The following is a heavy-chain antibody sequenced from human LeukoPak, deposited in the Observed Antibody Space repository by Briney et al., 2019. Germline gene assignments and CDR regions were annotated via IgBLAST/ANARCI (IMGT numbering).Heavy chain of an antibody. D-gene: IGHD3-22*01. CDR2: TSDSGGSI. CDR3: AKAMTKGPPFDY. CDR1: RFIFRDYA. V-gene: IGHV3-23*01. Sequence: PGGSLRLSCAASRFIFRDYAMSWVRQAPGKGLEWVSATSDSGGSIYYADSVKGRFTISRDNSKNTLYLQMNSLRAEDTAVYYCAKAMTKGPPFDYWGQETLVTVS. J-gene: IGHJ4*02.